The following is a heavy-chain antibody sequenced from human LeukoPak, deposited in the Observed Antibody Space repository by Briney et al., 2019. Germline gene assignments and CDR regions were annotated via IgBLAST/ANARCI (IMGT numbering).Heavy chain of an antibody. Sequence: ASVKVSCKASGYTFTGYYMHWVRQAPGQGLEWMGWINPNSGGTNYAQKFQGRATMTRDTSISTAYMELSRLRSDDTAVYYCARDKGGGDCYVGYWGQGTLVTVSS. J-gene: IGHJ4*02. D-gene: IGHD2-21*02. CDR3: ARDKGGGDCYVGY. CDR1: GYTFTGYY. V-gene: IGHV1-2*02. CDR2: INPNSGGT.